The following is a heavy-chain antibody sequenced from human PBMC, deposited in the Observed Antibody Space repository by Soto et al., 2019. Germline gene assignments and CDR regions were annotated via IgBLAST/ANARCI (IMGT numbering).Heavy chain of an antibody. J-gene: IGHJ4*02. CDR2: INLDGGET. Sequence: XGSLRLTCVASGVTLDWVGWFRQAPGKGPEWLVNINLDGGETHYVDSVRGRFTVSRDNAKNALFLQMDSLRVGDTAVYYCATELWSSFGSWGQGTLVTVSS. CDR1: GVTLDW. CDR3: ATELWSSFGS. V-gene: IGHV3-7*01. D-gene: IGHD5-18*01.